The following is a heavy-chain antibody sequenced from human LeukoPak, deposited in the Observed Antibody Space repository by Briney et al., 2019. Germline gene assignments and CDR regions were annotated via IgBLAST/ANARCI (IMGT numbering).Heavy chain of an antibody. J-gene: IGHJ4*02. V-gene: IGHV3-11*01. CDR3: ARDGYNYFDF. D-gene: IGHD5-24*01. CDR1: GFTFRNYY. CDR2: ISSNGNTI. Sequence: GGSLRLSCAASGFTFRNYYMIWIRQATGKGLEWLSYISSNGNTIYYADSVRGRFTVSRDNVKNSLVVEMNSLRAEDTAVYYCARDGYNYFDFWGQGTLVTVSS.